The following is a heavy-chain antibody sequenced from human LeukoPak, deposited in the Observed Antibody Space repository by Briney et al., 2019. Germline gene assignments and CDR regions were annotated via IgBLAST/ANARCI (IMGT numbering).Heavy chain of an antibody. CDR1: GFTVSSNY. CDR2: IYSGGST. CDR3: ARAQFRYGDLSQFDC. J-gene: IGHJ4*02. Sequence: GRSLRLSCAASGFTVSSNYMSWVRQVPGRGLEWVSVIYSGGSTNYADSVKGRFTISRDSSKNTVYLQMNSLRDEDTAVYYCARAQFRYGDLSQFDCWGQGTRVTVSS. D-gene: IGHD4-17*01. V-gene: IGHV3-53*01.